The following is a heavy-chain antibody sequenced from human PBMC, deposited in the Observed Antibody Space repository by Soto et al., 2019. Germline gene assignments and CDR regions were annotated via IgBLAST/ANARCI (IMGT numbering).Heavy chain of an antibody. V-gene: IGHV3-23*01. CDR1: GWTFSCVV. D-gene: IGHD1-20*01. CDR3: VRRAITATTNWGAFDV. J-gene: IGHJ3*01. CDR2: VSPGGDVS. Sequence: CRTSGWTFSCVVMYWARRVAGRVLGRASTVSPGGDVSHYTDSVKGRFTISRDNSRRTLHLQMDSLRAEDAAVYFCVRRAITATTNWGAFDVWGQGTVVTVS.